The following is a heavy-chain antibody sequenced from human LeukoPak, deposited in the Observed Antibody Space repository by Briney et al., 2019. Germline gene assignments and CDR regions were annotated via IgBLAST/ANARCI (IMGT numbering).Heavy chain of an antibody. V-gene: IGHV1-8*03. CDR1: GYTFTSCD. J-gene: IGHJ3*02. D-gene: IGHD6-19*01. CDR2: MNPNSGNT. CDR3: ARSCAPRSGWPLDAFDI. Sequence: ASVKVSCKASGYTFTSCDINWVRQATGQGLEWMGWMNPNSGNTGYAQKFQGRVTITRNTSISTAYMELSSLRSEDTAVYYCARSCAPRSGWPLDAFDIWGQGTMVSASS.